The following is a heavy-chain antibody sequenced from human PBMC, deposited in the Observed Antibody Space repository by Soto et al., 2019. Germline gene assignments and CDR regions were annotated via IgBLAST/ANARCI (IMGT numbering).Heavy chain of an antibody. J-gene: IGHJ4*02. CDR2: IYPGDSDT. CDR3: ARHACVGWGNYCCDS. V-gene: IGHV5-51*01. CDR1: GYNFISFW. D-gene: IGHD3-16*02. Sequence: GESLKISCKASGYNFISFWIAWVRQMPGKGLEWMGIIYPGDSDTTYSPSFQDQVTISADKSTNTAYLQWSSLKPSDTAIYYCARHACVGWGNYCCDSWGQGTMVTVSS.